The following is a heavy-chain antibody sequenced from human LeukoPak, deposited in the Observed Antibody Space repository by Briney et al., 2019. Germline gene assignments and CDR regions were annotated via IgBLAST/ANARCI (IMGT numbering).Heavy chain of an antibody. D-gene: IGHD5-24*01. CDR1: DGSISNYY. Sequence: SETLSLTCPVSDGSISNYYYWTWIRQPPGKGLEWIGYVYYTGSTNFNPSLKSRVTMSLDTSRNQFSLKLMSLTAADTAVYYCARGAMATTPFFDYWGQGTLVTVSS. V-gene: IGHV4-59*01. CDR3: ARGAMATTPFFDY. J-gene: IGHJ4*02. CDR2: VYYTGST.